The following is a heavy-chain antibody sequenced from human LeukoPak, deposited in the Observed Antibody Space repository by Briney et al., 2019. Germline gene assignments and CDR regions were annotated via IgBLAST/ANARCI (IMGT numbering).Heavy chain of an antibody. Sequence: GGSLRLSCAASGFSVSDYNMNWVRQAPEKGLEWVSSISSSSYYTYYADSVKGRFTISRDNSRNTIYLQMNSLRVEDTAVYYCARTMATVFPYFDYWGQGTLVTVSS. CDR2: ISSSSYYT. D-gene: IGHD5-24*01. J-gene: IGHJ4*02. CDR1: GFSVSDYN. V-gene: IGHV3-21*04. CDR3: ARTMATVFPYFDY.